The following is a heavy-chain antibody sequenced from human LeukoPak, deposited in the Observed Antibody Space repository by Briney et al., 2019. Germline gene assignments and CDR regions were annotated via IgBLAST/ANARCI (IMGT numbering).Heavy chain of an antibody. CDR2: ISWNSGSI. Sequence: PGGSLRLSCAASGFTFDDYAMHWVRHAPGKGLEWVSGISWNSGSIGYADSVKGRFTISRDNAKNSLYLQMNSLRAEDMALYYCARDSTLSFDYWGQGTLVTVSS. CDR1: GFTFDDYA. J-gene: IGHJ4*02. CDR3: ARDSTLSFDY. V-gene: IGHV3-9*03.